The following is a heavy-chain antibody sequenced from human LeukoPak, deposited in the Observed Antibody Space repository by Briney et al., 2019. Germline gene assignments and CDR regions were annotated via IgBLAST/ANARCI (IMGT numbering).Heavy chain of an antibody. CDR2: IYYSGST. Sequence: SETLSLTCTVAGGSISRSSYSWGWLCQPPEKGLEWIGSIYYSGSTYYNPSLKSRVTISVDTSKNQFSLKLSSVTAADTAVYYCAREEIVVVPAARLVWFDPWGQGTLVTVSS. D-gene: IGHD2-2*01. V-gene: IGHV4-39*07. CDR3: AREEIVVVPAARLVWFDP. CDR1: GGSISRSSYS. J-gene: IGHJ5*02.